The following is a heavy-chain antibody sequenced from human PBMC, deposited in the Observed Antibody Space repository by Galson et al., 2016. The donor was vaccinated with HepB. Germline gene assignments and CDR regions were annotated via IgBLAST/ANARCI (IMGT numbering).Heavy chain of an antibody. CDR1: GASIGSSPFH. D-gene: IGHD1-26*01. J-gene: IGHJ4*02. Sequence: SETLSLTCTVSGASIGSSPFHWGWIRQSPERGLEWIGSISYRGDSYYRPSLKSRLAISIETSKNQFTLNLNSATAADTAGYYCARHNFPGHQLLRGGYFEFWGQGTLVTVSS. CDR3: ARHNFPGHQLLRGGYFEF. V-gene: IGHV4-39*01. CDR2: ISYRGDS.